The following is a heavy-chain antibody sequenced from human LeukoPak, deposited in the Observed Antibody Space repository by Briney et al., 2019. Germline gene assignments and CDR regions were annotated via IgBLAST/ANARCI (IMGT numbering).Heavy chain of an antibody. J-gene: IGHJ4*02. CDR1: GFTFSTYS. Sequence: QPGGSLRLSCVASGFTFSTYSMNWVRQTPGRGLEWVSYISSSSSTIYYADSVKGRFTISRDNAKNPLYLQMNSLRDEDTAVYYCARDPITTTHFFDYWGQGTLVTVSS. D-gene: IGHD3-22*01. CDR2: ISSSSSTI. V-gene: IGHV3-48*02. CDR3: ARDPITTTHFFDY.